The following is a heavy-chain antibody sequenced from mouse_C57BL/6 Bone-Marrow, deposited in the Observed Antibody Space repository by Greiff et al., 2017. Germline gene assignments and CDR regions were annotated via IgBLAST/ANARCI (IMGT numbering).Heavy chain of an antibody. Sequence: EVQLQQSGAELVRPGASVKLSCTASGFNIKDDYMHWVKQRPEQGLEWIGWIDPANGDTEYASKFQGKATITADTSSNTAYLQLSSLTSEDTAVYYCTTGYCDSSYSYWGQGTTLTVPS. CDR3: TTGYCDSSYSY. J-gene: IGHJ2*01. CDR2: IDPANGDT. V-gene: IGHV14-4*01. D-gene: IGHD1-1*01. CDR1: GFNIKDDY.